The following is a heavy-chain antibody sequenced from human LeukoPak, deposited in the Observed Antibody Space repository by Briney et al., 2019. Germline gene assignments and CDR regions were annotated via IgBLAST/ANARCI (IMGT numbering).Heavy chain of an antibody. V-gene: IGHV5-51*01. D-gene: IGHD6-19*01. CDR3: AGAYSSGPKAPFDF. J-gene: IGHJ4*02. CDR2: IFPGDSDT. CDR1: GYNFTKFW. Sequence: GESLKISCKGSGYNFTKFWLGWVRQMPGKGLEWMGIIFPGDSDTRYSPSFEGQVTISADKSISTAYLQWSSLKASDTAMYYCAGAYSSGPKAPFDFWGQGTLVTVSS.